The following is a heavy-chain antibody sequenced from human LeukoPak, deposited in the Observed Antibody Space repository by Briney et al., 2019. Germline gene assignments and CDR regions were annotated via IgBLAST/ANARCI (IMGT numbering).Heavy chain of an antibody. CDR1: GYSISSGYY. J-gene: IGHJ3*02. CDR3: ARSCRILDIVATIRARLGGNGFDI. CDR2: IYHSGST. Sequence: PSETLSLTCTVSGYSISSGYYGGWIRQPPGKGLEWIGSIYHSGSTYYNPSLKSRVTIAVETSKNQFSLKLSSVTAADKAVYYCARSCRILDIVATIRARLGGNGFDIWGQGTMVTVSS. D-gene: IGHD5-12*01. V-gene: IGHV4-38-2*02.